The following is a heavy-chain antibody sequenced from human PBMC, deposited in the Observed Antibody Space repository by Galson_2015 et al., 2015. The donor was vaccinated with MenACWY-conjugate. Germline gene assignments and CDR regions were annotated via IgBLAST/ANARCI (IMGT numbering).Heavy chain of an antibody. CDR2: INRDGGGT. Sequence: SLRLSCAASGLTFDSYRMSWVRQAPGKGLEWVTNINRDGGGTYYASSVKGRLTISKDNAENSLYLQMNSLRAEDTAIYYCARIIHDGLDYWGQGTLVTVSS. D-gene: IGHD1-1*01. V-gene: IGHV3-7*01. CDR3: ARIIHDGLDY. J-gene: IGHJ4*02. CDR1: GLTFDSYR.